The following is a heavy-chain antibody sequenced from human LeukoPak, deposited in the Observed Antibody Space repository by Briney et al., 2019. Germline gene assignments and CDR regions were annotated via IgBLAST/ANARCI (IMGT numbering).Heavy chain of an antibody. CDR1: GYTFTDSY. J-gene: IGHJ2*01. CDR2: INPNSGGT. Sequence: ASVKVSCKASGYTFTDSYIHWVRQAPGQGLEWMGFINPNSGGTDYAQKFQGRVTMTRDTSIYTAYMELSSLRSDDTAVYYCARRRPVAATYCLFDLWGRGTLVTVSS. V-gene: IGHV1-2*02. D-gene: IGHD6-19*01. CDR3: ARRRPVAATYCLFDL.